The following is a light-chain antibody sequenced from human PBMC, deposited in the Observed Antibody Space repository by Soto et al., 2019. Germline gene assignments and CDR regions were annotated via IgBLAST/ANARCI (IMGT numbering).Light chain of an antibody. CDR1: QRISSW. J-gene: IGKJ1*01. CDR2: DAS. Sequence: DIQMTQSPSTLSASVGERVTITCRASQRISSWLAWYQQKPGKAPKLLIYDASSLESGVPSRFSGSGSGTEFTLTISSLQPYDFATYYCQQYNSYSWTFGQGTKVEIK. CDR3: QQYNSYSWT. V-gene: IGKV1-5*01.